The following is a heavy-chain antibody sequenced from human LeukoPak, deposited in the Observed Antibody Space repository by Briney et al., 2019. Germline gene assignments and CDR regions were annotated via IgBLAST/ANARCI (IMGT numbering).Heavy chain of an antibody. Sequence: GGSLRLSCAASGFAFSSYAMHWVRQAPGKGLEGGAVISYDGSKKYYVESVKGRFTISRDNSENTLSLQMNSLRLEDTAVFYCAREGGYSSSYSFDYWGQGTLVTVSS. D-gene: IGHD6-13*01. CDR2: ISYDGSKK. J-gene: IGHJ4*02. CDR3: AREGGYSSSYSFDY. CDR1: GFAFSSYA. V-gene: IGHV3-30*07.